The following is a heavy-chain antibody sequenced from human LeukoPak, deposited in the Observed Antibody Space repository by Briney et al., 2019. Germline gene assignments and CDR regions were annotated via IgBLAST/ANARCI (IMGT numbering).Heavy chain of an antibody. J-gene: IGHJ4*02. CDR3: ARESEWLANFDY. D-gene: IGHD6-19*01. V-gene: IGHV4-4*07. Sequence: SETLSLTCTVSGGPISSYYWSWIRQPAGKGLEWIGRIYTSGSTNYNPSLKSRVTMSVDTSKNQFSLKLSSVTAADTAVYYCARESEWLANFDYWGQGTLVTVSS. CDR2: IYTSGST. CDR1: GGPISSYY.